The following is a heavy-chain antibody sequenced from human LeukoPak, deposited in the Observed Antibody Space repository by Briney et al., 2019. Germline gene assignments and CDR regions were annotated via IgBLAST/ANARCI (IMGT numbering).Heavy chain of an antibody. Sequence: SETLSLTCTVSGGSISSSSYYWGWIRQPPGKGLEWIGSIYYSGSTYYNPSLKSRVTISVDTSKNQFSLKLSSVTAADTAVYFCARYYYDSGGSNAFDIWGQGTRVTVSS. CDR2: IYYSGST. J-gene: IGHJ3*02. V-gene: IGHV4-39*01. D-gene: IGHD3-22*01. CDR3: ARYYYDSGGSNAFDI. CDR1: GGSISSSSYY.